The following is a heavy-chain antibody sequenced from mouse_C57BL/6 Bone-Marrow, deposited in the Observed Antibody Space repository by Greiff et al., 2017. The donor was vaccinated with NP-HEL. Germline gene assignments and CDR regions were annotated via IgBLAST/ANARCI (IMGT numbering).Heavy chain of an antibody. V-gene: IGHV1-74*01. CDR3: EIGTKDFDD. Sequence: QVQLQQSVAELVRPGASVTLSCKASGYTFTSYWMHWVKQRPGQGLEWIGRIHPSDSDTNYNQQFKGKATLTADKSSRTAYMQLSSLTSEDSAVYYCEIGTKDFDDWGKGTTLTVSS. CDR1: GYTFTSYW. D-gene: IGHD1-3*01. CDR2: IHPSDSDT. J-gene: IGHJ2*01.